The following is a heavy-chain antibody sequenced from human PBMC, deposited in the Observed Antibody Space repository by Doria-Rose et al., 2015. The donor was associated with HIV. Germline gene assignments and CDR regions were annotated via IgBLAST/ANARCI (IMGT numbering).Heavy chain of an antibody. CDR2: IDHSGST. CDR1: GGSFSGYY. Sequence: GLLKPSETLSLTCAVYGGSFSGYYWSWIRQPPGKGLEWIGDIDHSGSTRDNPSLKSRVTISVDTSKNQFSLNLTSVTAADTAIYYCARGRGYNYAYSPWGQGTLVTVSS. D-gene: IGHD5-18*01. CDR3: ARGRGYNYAYSP. J-gene: IGHJ5*02. V-gene: IGHV4-34*01.